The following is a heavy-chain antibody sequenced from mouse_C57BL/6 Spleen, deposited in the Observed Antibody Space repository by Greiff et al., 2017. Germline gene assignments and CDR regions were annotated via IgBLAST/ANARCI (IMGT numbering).Heavy chain of an antibody. J-gene: IGHJ2*01. Sequence: DVKLVGSGGGLVKPGGSLKLSCAASGFTFSDYGMHWVRQAPEKGLEWVAYISSGSSTIYYADTVKGRFTISRDNAKNTLFLQMTSLRSEDTAMYYCARGGYDYDGFDYWGQGTTLTVSS. CDR2: ISSGSSTI. CDR3: ARGGYDYDGFDY. CDR1: GFTFSDYG. V-gene: IGHV5-17*01. D-gene: IGHD2-4*01.